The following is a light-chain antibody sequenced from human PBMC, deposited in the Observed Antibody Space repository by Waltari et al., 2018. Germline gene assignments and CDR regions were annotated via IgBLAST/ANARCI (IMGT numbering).Light chain of an antibody. V-gene: IGKV3-20*01. J-gene: IGKJ1*01. Sequence: SCRASQSVGKFLAWYQQKPGQAPRLLIYHASNRATGIPDRFSGSWSGTDFSLTISRLEPEDCAVYFCQKYESLPATFGQGTKVEV. CDR2: HAS. CDR1: QSVGKF. CDR3: QKYESLPAT.